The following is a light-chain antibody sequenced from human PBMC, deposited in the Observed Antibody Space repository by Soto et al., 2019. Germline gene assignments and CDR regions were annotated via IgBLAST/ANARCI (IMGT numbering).Light chain of an antibody. CDR2: EVS. CDR1: SSDVGGYNY. Sequence: QAVVTQPASMSGSPGQSITISCTGTSSDVGGYNYVSWYQQHPGKAPKLMIYEVSNRPSGVSNRFSGSKSGNTASLTISGLQAEDEADYYCSSYTSSSTLGVFGTGTKLTVL. CDR3: SSYTSSSTLGV. V-gene: IGLV2-14*01. J-gene: IGLJ1*01.